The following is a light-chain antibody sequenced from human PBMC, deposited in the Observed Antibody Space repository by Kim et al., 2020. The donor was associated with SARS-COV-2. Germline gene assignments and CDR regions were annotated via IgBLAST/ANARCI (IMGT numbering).Light chain of an antibody. CDR1: KLGDRY. CDR2: QDS. CDR3: QAWDSSTGV. V-gene: IGLV3-1*01. J-gene: IGLJ3*02. Sequence: SYELTQPPSVSVSPGQTASITCSGDKLGDRYACWYQQKPGQSPVLVIYQDSKRPSGIPERFSGSNSGNTATLSISGTQTMDEADYFCQAWDSSTGVFGEG.